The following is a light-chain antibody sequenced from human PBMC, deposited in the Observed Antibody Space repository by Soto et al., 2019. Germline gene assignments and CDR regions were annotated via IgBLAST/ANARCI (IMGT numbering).Light chain of an antibody. V-gene: IGKV1-5*01. CDR1: QSMSGW. CDR2: DVS. J-gene: IGKJ1*01. CDR3: QQYDSYLGT. Sequence: DIQMTQSPSTLSASVGDRVTITCRASQSMSGWLAWYQQNPGTAPKLLIYDVSSVKSGVPSMFSGSGSGTEFTLTISSLQPDDVATYCYQQYDSYLGTFGQGTKVDIK.